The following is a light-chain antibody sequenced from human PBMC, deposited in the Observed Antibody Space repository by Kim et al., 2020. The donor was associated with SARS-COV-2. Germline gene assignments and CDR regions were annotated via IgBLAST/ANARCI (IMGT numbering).Light chain of an antibody. CDR3: QQYGRSPPTT. V-gene: IGKV3-20*01. J-gene: IGKJ5*01. CDR2: GAS. Sequence: PGERPTLSCSASQSVLSSYLAWYQKKPGQAPRLLIYGASSRATGIPDRFRGSGSGTDFSLTLSSLEPEDFAVYYCQQYGRSPPTTFGQGTRLEIK. CDR1: QSVLSSY.